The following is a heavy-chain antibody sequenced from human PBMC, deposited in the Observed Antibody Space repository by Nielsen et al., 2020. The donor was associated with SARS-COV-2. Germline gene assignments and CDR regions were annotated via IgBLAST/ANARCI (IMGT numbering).Heavy chain of an antibody. CDR3: ARDRLWVGEVS. D-gene: IGHD3-10*01. J-gene: IGHJ4*02. CDR2: ISSDGNKK. CDR1: GFTFSSYG. Sequence: GESLKISCAASGFTFSSYGMHWVRQAPGKGLEWVAVISSDGNKKNYADSVKGRFTISRDNSKSTLYLQMNSLRPDDTAVYFCARDRLWVGEVSRGQGTLVTVSS. V-gene: IGHV3-30-3*01.